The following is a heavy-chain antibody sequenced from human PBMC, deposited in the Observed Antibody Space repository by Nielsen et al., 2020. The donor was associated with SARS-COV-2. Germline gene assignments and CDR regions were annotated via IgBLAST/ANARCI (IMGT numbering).Heavy chain of an antibody. CDR1: GFTFSNCA. J-gene: IGHJ4*02. Sequence: GGSLRLSCAASGFTFSNCAMTWVRQAPGKGLEWVSAVSGDVAHTTYYADSVKGRFTISRDNSKNTLYLQMNGLRAEDTAIYYCARDGRIGYGVYLDYWGQGTPVTVSS. CDR2: VSGDVAHTT. D-gene: IGHD5-12*01. V-gene: IGHV3-23*01. CDR3: ARDGRIGYGVYLDY.